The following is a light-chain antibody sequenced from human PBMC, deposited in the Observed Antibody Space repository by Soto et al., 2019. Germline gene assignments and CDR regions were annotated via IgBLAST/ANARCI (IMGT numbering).Light chain of an antibody. CDR1: QSVLYSSNNKNY. V-gene: IGKV4-1*01. Sequence: DIVMTQSPDSLAVSLGERATINCKSSQSVLYSSNNKNYLAWYQQKPGQPPKLLIYWASTRESGVPDRFSGSGSGTYFTRTISSLQAEDVAVYYCQQYYSTPLTFGGGTKVEIK. J-gene: IGKJ4*01. CDR3: QQYYSTPLT. CDR2: WAS.